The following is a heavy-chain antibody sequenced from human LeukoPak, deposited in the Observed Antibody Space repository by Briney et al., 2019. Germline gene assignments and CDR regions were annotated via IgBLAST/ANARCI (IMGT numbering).Heavy chain of an antibody. CDR1: GFTFSRYW. Sequence: GGSLRLSCAASGFTFSRYWMHWVRQAPGKGLVWVSRADYDGSDTSYADSVRGRFTISRDNAKNTLYLQMDSLTAEDTAVYYCVSRNYGSSPFDYWGQGTLVTVSS. J-gene: IGHJ4*02. D-gene: IGHD4-17*01. V-gene: IGHV3-74*01. CDR2: ADYDGSDT. CDR3: VSRNYGSSPFDY.